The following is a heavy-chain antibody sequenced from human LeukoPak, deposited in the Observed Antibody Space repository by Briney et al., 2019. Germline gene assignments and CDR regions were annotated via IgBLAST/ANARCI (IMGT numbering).Heavy chain of an antibody. CDR2: ISTSGGST. CDR1: GFTFSSYA. CDR3: ARQLGYCSDGSCYFDY. J-gene: IGHJ4*02. V-gene: IGHV3-23*01. Sequence: PGGSLRLSCAASGFTFSSYAMSWVRQAPGKGLEWVSAISTSGGSTYYADSVKGRFTISRDNSKNTLYLQMNSLRAGDTAVYYCARQLGYCSDGSCYFDYWGQGTLVTVSS. D-gene: IGHD2-15*01.